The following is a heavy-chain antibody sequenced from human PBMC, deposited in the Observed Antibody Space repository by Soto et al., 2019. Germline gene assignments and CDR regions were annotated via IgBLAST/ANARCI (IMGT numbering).Heavy chain of an antibody. CDR3: ARALGLHDDS. CDR2: IWFDGSDK. CDR1: GFTFSSYG. V-gene: IGHV3-33*01. J-gene: IGHJ4*02. D-gene: IGHD3-16*01. Sequence: GGSLRLSCAASGFTFSSYGMHWVRQAPGKGLDWVAVIWFDGSDKYYSDSVKGRFTVSRDNFKNILYLQMNSLRAEDTAVYFCARALGLHDDSWGQGTLVTVSS.